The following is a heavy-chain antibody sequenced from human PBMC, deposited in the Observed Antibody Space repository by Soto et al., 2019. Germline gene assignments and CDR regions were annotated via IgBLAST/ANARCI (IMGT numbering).Heavy chain of an antibody. D-gene: IGHD6-13*01. J-gene: IGHJ5*02. CDR2: ISSNSAYI. Sequence: GGSLRLSCAASGFTFRSFTMTWVRQAPGKGLEWVSTISSNSAYIYYTDALRGRFTISRDNAKNSLHLQMNSLRAEDTAVYYCTRDASRDSSARGWFDPWGPGTLVTVS. V-gene: IGHV3-21*01. CDR3: TRDASRDSSARGWFDP. CDR1: GFTFRSFT.